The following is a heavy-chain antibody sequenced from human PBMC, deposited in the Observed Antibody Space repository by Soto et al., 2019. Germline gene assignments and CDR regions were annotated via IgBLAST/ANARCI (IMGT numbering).Heavy chain of an antibody. J-gene: IGHJ3*02. CDR3: AKDWAYYPVENAFDI. V-gene: IGHV3-30*18. Sequence: GGALRRSCAASGFTFSSYGMPWVRQAPGKGLEWVAVISYDGSNKYYADSVKGRFTISRDNSKNTLYLQMNSLRAEDTAVYYCAKDWAYYPVENAFDIWVQGTMVTVSS. D-gene: IGHD1-26*01. CDR1: GFTFSSYG. CDR2: ISYDGSNK.